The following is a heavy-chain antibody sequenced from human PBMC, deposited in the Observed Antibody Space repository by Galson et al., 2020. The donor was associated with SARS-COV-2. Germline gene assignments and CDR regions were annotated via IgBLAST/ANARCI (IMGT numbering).Heavy chain of an antibody. V-gene: IGHV1-18*01. CDR2: ISTDTGNT. Sequence: ASVKVSCMPFGYTFAAYGIAWVRQAPGQVFEWMGWISTDTGNTNYAQNFQDRVSLSIDTSTSTVYLELRGVTADDTAVYYCARDRGYTGYDYGLIDYWGQGTLVTVSS. CDR1: GYTFAAYG. D-gene: IGHD5-12*01. J-gene: IGHJ4*02. CDR3: ARDRGYTGYDYGLIDY.